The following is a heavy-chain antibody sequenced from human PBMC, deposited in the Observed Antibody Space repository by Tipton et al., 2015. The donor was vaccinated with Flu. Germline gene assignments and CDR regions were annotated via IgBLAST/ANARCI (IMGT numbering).Heavy chain of an antibody. CDR2: MYNSGST. CDR3: ARSPGGYTFDY. CDR1: GGSISSGGSY. J-gene: IGHJ4*02. V-gene: IGHV4-31*03. D-gene: IGHD5-12*01. Sequence: TLSLTCTVSGGSISSGGSYWSWIRQHPGKGLEWIGYMYNSGSTYYNPSLKSRPTISGDTSKNQFSLKLSSVTAADTAVYFCARSPGGYTFDYWGQGTLVTVSS.